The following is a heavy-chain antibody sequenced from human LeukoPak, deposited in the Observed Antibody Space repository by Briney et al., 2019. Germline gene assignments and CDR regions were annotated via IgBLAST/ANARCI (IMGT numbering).Heavy chain of an antibody. Sequence: SVKVSCKASGGTFSSYAISWVRQAPGQGLEWMGGIIPIFGTANYAQKFQGRVTITADKSTSTAYMELSSLRSEDTAVYYCARDAASKDIAVARSYFDYWGQGTLVTVSS. J-gene: IGHJ4*02. CDR2: IIPIFGTA. D-gene: IGHD6-19*01. CDR3: ARDAASKDIAVARSYFDY. V-gene: IGHV1-69*06. CDR1: GGTFSSYA.